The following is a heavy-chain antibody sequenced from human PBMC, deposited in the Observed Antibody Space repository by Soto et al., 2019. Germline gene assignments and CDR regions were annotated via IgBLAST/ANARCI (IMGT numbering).Heavy chain of an antibody. CDR3: ARVAGSSWSRLNFDY. J-gene: IGHJ4*02. CDR2: IYHSGST. V-gene: IGHV4-4*02. Sequence: QVQLQESGPGLVKPSGTLSLTCAVSSGSIRSSNWWSWVRQPPGKGLEWIGAIYHSGSTNYNPSLQSRVTISVDKSKHQFSLKLSSVTAADTAVYYCARVAGSSWSRLNFDYWGQGTLVTVCS. CDR1: SGSIRSSNW. D-gene: IGHD6-13*01.